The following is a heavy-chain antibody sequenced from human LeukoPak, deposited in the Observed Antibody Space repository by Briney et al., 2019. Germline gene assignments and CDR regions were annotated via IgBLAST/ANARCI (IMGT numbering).Heavy chain of an antibody. Sequence: GGSLRLSCAASGFTFSSCGMHWVRQAPGKGLEWVAFIRYDGSNKYYADSVKGRFTISRDNSKNTLYLQMNSLRAEDTAVYYCAKVSDSGYYYAYFDYWGQGTLVTVSS. CDR1: GFTFSSCG. J-gene: IGHJ4*02. V-gene: IGHV3-30*02. CDR3: AKVSDSGYYYAYFDY. CDR2: IRYDGSNK. D-gene: IGHD3-22*01.